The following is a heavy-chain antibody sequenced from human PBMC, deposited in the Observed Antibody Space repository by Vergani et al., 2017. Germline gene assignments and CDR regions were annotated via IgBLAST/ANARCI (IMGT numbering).Heavy chain of an antibody. CDR2: INHSGTI. J-gene: IGHJ3*01. D-gene: IGHD1-26*01. Sequence: QVQLQQWGPGLLKPSETLSLTCAVYGGSLSGYYWSWIRLAPGKGLEWIGEINHSGTINYNPTLKSPFKVSIDTSRDHFSLKLRSVSAADTAVYFCARRAERWETLLRDDFDVWDQGTFVTVSP. V-gene: IGHV4-34*01. CDR3: ARRAERWETLLRDDFDV. CDR1: GGSLSGYY.